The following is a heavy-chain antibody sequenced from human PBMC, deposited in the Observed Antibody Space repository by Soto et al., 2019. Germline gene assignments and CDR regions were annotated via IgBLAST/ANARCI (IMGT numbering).Heavy chain of an antibody. CDR3: TRHVDIVLVPAARYGMDV. CDR1: GFTFGASN. D-gene: IGHD2-2*03. J-gene: IGHJ6*02. Sequence: PGGSLRLSCAASGFTFGASNLQWVRQASGKGLEWLGRIGSKGETYATTYAASVKGRFTISRDGSKKTAYLQMNSLKTEDTAVYYCTRHVDIVLVPAARYGMDVWGQGTTVTVSS. V-gene: IGHV3-73*01. CDR2: IGSKGETYAT.